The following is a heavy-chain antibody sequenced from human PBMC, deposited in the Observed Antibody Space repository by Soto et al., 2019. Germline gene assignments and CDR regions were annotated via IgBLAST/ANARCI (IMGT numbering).Heavy chain of an antibody. CDR1: GFTFSSYG. CDR2: LWYDGSSK. CDR3: ARDRGSLTGNYYYGMDV. D-gene: IGHD7-27*01. V-gene: IGHV3-33*01. J-gene: IGHJ6*02. Sequence: GSLRLSFAASGFTFSSYGMHWVRQAPGKGLEWVAVLWYDGSSKYYADSVKGRFTISRDKSKNTLYLQMNSLRAEDTAVYYCARDRGSLTGNYYYGMDVWGQGTTVTVSS.